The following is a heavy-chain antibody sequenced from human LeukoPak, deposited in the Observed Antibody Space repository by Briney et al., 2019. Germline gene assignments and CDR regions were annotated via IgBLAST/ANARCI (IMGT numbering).Heavy chain of an antibody. V-gene: IGHV4-39*07. CDR2: IYYSGST. Sequence: SETLSLTCTVSGGSISSSSYYWGWIRQPPGKGLEWIGSIYYSGSTYYNPSLKSRVTMSVDTSKNQFSLNLTSVTAADTAVYFCARDSSHFDWGQGTLVTVSS. CDR3: ARDSSHFD. CDR1: GGSISSSSYY. D-gene: IGHD3-3*02. J-gene: IGHJ4*02.